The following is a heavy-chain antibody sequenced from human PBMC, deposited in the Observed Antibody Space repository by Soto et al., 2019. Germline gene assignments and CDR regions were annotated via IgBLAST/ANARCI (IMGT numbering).Heavy chain of an antibody. J-gene: IGHJ4*02. V-gene: IGHV1-69*10. CDR1: GDTFSSYA. D-gene: IGHD3-22*01. Sequence: SVKVSCKSSGDTFSSYAISWVRQAPGQVLEWMGGIIPMLGTPSYAQKFQDRVTITADKFTSTAYMELSGLRSEDTAVYYCAKENSGYDRSCYYRTDYCSQWTLVTGSS. CDR2: IIPMLGTP. CDR3: AKENSGYDRSCYYRTDY.